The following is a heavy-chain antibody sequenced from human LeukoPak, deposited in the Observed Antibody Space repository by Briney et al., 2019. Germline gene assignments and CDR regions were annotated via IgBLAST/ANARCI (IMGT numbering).Heavy chain of an antibody. V-gene: IGHV4-39*02. Sequence: SETLSLTCTVSGGSISSSSYYWGYIRQPPGKGLEWIGSIYYSGSTYYNPSLKSRVTISVDTSKNHFSLKLSSVTAADTAVYYCARRGLGTAVAAYAFDIWGQGTMVTVPS. CDR1: GGSISSSSYY. CDR3: ARRGLGTAVAAYAFDI. D-gene: IGHD6-19*01. J-gene: IGHJ3*02. CDR2: IYYSGST.